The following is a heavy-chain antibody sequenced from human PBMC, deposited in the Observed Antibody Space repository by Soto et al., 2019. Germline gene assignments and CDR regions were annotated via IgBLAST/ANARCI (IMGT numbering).Heavy chain of an antibody. Sequence: ASVKVSCKASGYTFTSYAMHWVRQAPGQRLEWMGWINAGNGNTKYSQKFQGRVTITRDTSASTAYMELSSLRSEDTAVYYCARGNRYVDTITYYFDYWGQGTLVTVSS. CDR1: GYTFTSYA. CDR2: INAGNGNT. D-gene: IGHD5-12*01. CDR3: ARGNRYVDTITYYFDY. J-gene: IGHJ4*02. V-gene: IGHV1-3*01.